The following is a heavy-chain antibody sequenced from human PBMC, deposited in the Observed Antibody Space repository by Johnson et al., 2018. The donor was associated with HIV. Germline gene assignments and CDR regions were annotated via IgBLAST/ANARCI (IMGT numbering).Heavy chain of an antibody. V-gene: IGHV3-30*04. J-gene: IGHJ3*02. CDR2: VSYDGSER. Sequence: QVQLVESGGGVVQPGRSLRLSCAASGFSFSSYAMHWVRQAPGTGLEWVAVVSYDGSERYYADSVKGRFTISRDSSKNTLYLQMNSLRAEDTAVYYCARTRQGAFDIWGQGTMVTVSS. CDR1: GFSFSSYA. CDR3: ARTRQGAFDI.